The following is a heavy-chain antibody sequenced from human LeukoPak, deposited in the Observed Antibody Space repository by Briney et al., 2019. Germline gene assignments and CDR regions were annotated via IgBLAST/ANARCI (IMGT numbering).Heavy chain of an antibody. CDR1: GFTFGDYV. J-gene: IGHJ4*02. V-gene: IGHV3-49*04. Sequence: GRSLRLSCTASGFTFGDYVMSWVRQAPGKGLEWVGFIRSKAYGGTTKNAASVKGRFTISRDNSKNTLYLQMNSLRAEDTAVYYCAKDLLDIVVVVSATGGPFDYWGQGTLVTVSS. CDR3: AKDLLDIVVVVSATGGPFDY. D-gene: IGHD2-15*01. CDR2: IRSKAYGGTT.